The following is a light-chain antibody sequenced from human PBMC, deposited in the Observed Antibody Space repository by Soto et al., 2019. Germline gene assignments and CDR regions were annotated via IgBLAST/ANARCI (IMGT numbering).Light chain of an antibody. CDR2: DAS. V-gene: IGKV3-11*01. J-gene: IGKJ4*01. CDR1: QSXSTY. CDR3: QQRSNWPPV. Sequence: IVLTQSPAPLSLSPGERATLSCRARQSXSTYVTYLAWYQQKPGQAPRLLIYDASNRATGVPARFSGSGSRTDFTLTISSLEPEDFAVYYCQQRSNWPPVFGGGTKVDIK.